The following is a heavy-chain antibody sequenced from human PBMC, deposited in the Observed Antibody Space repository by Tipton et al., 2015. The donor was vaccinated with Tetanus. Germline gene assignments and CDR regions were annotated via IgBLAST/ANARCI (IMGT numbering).Heavy chain of an antibody. J-gene: IGHJ2*01. D-gene: IGHD3-3*01. Sequence: TLSLTCAVYYDSFYGYYWSWIRQPPGKGLEWIGEISHSENTNYNPSLQSRVTISMNTANNHIYLNLTSVTAADTAVYYCAKGVAPVWEWSFDLWGRGTLVTVSS. CDR3: AKGVAPVWEWSFDL. CDR2: ISHSENT. V-gene: IGHV4-34*01. CDR1: YDSFYGYY.